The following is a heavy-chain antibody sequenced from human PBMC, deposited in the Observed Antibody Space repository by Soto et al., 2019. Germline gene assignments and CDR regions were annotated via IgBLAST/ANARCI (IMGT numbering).Heavy chain of an antibody. CDR1: GYTFNNYD. V-gene: IGHV1-8*01. Sequence: QVQLVQSGAEVKKPGASVKVSCKASGYTFNNYDIHWVRQATGLGLEWVGWMNPNSGYTEFAQKFQGRVSMTRNTSISTAYMELSSLRSEDTAMYYCARGPGVRADTIFGVVIVLDIWGKGTTVTVSS. D-gene: IGHD3-3*01. CDR3: ARGPGVRADTIFGVVIVLDI. CDR2: MNPNSGYT. J-gene: IGHJ6*04.